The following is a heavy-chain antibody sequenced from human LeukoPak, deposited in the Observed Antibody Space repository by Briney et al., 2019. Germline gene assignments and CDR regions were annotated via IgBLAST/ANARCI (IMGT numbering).Heavy chain of an antibody. CDR3: ARAENIVVVPAAIFDP. J-gene: IGHJ5*02. CDR2: INPNSGGT. V-gene: IGHV1-2*02. Sequence: ASVKVSCKASGYTFTGYYMHWVRQAPGQGLEWMGWINPNSGGTNYAQKFQGRVTMTRDTSISTAYMELSRLRSDDTAVYCCARAENIVVVPAAIFDPWGQGTLVTVSS. CDR1: GYTFTGYY. D-gene: IGHD2-2*02.